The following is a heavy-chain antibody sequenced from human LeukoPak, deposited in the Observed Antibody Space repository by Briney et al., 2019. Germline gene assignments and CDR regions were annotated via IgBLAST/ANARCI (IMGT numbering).Heavy chain of an antibody. V-gene: IGHV4-34*01. CDR2: INHSGST. D-gene: IGHD1-26*01. Sequence: GSLRLSCAASGFTFSSYWMSWIRQPPGKGLQWIGEINHSGSTNYNPSLKSRVTISVDTSKNQFSLKLSSVTAADTAVYYCARGLVRVGATRWFDPWGKGTLVTVSS. CDR3: ARGLVRVGATRWFDP. J-gene: IGHJ5*02. CDR1: GFTFSSYW.